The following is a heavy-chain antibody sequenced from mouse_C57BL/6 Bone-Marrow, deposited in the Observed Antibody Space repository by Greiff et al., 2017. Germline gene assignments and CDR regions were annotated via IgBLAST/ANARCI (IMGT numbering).Heavy chain of an antibody. Sequence: QVQLQQPGAELVRPGSSVKLSCKASGYTFTSYWMHWVKQRPIQGLEWIGNIDPSDSETHYNQKFKDKATLTVDKSSSTGDMQLSSLTSEDSAVYYCARSSGPPGFAYWGQGTLVTVSA. CDR3: ARSSGPPGFAY. CDR2: IDPSDSET. V-gene: IGHV1-52*01. D-gene: IGHD3-2*02. CDR1: GYTFTSYW. J-gene: IGHJ3*01.